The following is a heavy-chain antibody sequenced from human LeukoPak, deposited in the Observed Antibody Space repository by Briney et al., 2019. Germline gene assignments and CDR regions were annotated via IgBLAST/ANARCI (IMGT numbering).Heavy chain of an antibody. V-gene: IGHV3-30*18. CDR3: AKDQDGSGWQIDH. CDR1: GFTFSSYG. Sequence: GGSLRLSCAASGFTFSSYGMYWVRQAPGKGLEWVALISYDGSNKYYGDSVKGRFTISRDNSENTLYVQMNSLRAEDTAVYYCAKDQDGSGWQIDHWGQGTLVTVSS. D-gene: IGHD6-19*01. CDR2: ISYDGSNK. J-gene: IGHJ4*02.